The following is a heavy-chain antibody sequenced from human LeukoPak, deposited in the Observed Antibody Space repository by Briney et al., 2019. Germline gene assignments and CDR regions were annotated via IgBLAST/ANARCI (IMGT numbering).Heavy chain of an antibody. J-gene: IGHJ3*02. D-gene: IGHD3-22*01. Sequence: GGSLRLSGAASGFTFSNYWMAWVRQVPGKGLEWVGNIKPDGSEKNYVDSVKGRFTISRDNARNSLYLQMDNVRAEDTAVYYCARPLRFGDTSAYRALDIWGQGTLVSVSS. CDR2: IKPDGSEK. V-gene: IGHV3-7*01. CDR3: ARPLRFGDTSAYRALDI. CDR1: GFTFSNYW.